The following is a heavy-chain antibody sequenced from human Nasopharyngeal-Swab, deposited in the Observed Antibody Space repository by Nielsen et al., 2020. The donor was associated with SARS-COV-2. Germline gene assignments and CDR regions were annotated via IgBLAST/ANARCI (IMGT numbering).Heavy chain of an antibody. CDR1: GASISSYY. CDR2: SHYSGST. V-gene: IGHV4-59*08. J-gene: IGHJ4*02. CDR3: ARGFDY. Sequence: SETLSLTCTVSGASISSYYWSWIRQPPGKGLEWVAYSHYSGSTNYNPSLKSRVTMSVDMSKRQFSLMLTSVTAADTAVYYCARGFDYWGQGTLVTVSS.